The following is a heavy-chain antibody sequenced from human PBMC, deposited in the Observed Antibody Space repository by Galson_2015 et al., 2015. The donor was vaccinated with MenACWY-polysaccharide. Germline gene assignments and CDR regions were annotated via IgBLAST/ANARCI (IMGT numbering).Heavy chain of an antibody. J-gene: IGHJ4*02. V-gene: IGHV3-23*01. CDR1: GFTFSSYA. CDR2: ISGDGDYT. CDR3: AKGGKYSSNSIGDH. Sequence: SLRLSCAASGFTFSSYAMSWVRQAPGKGLEWVSSISGDGDYTYYADSVKGRFTISRDNSKNTLYLQMNSLRAEDTAIHYCAKGGKYSSNSIGDHWGQGTLVTVSS. D-gene: IGHD6-13*01.